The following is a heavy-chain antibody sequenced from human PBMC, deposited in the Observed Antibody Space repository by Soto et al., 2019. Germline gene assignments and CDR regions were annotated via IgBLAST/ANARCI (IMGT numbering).Heavy chain of an antibody. CDR1: GGSVNGYY. J-gene: IGHJ5*02. CDR2: INHTERT. D-gene: IGHD3-3*01. V-gene: IGHV4-34*01. Sequence: PSETLSLTCAVYGGSVNGYYWNWIRQPPGKGLEWIGDINHTERTHYNPSLTSRVTMSVDTSTNQFSLRLSAVTAADTAIYSCATRITVFGLLIPPFDPWGQGTQVTVSS. CDR3: ATRITVFGLLIPPFDP.